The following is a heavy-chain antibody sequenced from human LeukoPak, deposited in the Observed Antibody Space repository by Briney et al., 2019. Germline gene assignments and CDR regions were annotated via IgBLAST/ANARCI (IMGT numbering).Heavy chain of an antibody. CDR3: ARDLYGSGNVY. V-gene: IGHV3-30*03. J-gene: IGHJ4*02. D-gene: IGHD3-10*01. CDR2: ISYDGSDK. Sequence: PGGSLRLSCAASGFMFSKTGVHWVRQAPGKGLEWVAAISYDGSDKYYAASLKGRFTISRDNSKNTLYLQINSLRAEDTAVYYCARDLYGSGNVYWGQGTLVTVSS. CDR1: GFMFSKTG.